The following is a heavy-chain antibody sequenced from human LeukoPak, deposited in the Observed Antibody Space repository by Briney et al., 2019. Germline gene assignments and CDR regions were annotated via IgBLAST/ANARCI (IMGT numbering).Heavy chain of an antibody. CDR3: AKEGTYYDFWSGYHPYYFDY. CDR1: GFTFSSYA. D-gene: IGHD3-3*01. V-gene: IGHV3-43*02. Sequence: GGSLRLSCAASGFTFSSYAMHWVRQAPGKGLEWVSLISGDGGSTYFADSVKGRFTISRDNSKNSLYLQMNSLRTEDTALYYCAKEGTYYDFWSGYHPYYFDYWGQGTLVTVSS. CDR2: ISGDGGST. J-gene: IGHJ4*02.